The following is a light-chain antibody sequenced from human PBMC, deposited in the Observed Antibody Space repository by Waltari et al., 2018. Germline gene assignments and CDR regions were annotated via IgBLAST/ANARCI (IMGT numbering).Light chain of an antibody. Sequence: SALTQPRSVSGSPGQALPISCSGSSGELCGYHSVSWYQHHPGNAPRLLLYDVNKRPSGVPDRFSGSKSDNTASLTISGVQADDEADYYCCSYVGRYVFGTGTKVTIL. CDR3: CSYVGRYV. V-gene: IGLV2-11*01. CDR1: SGELCGYHS. J-gene: IGLJ1*01. CDR2: DVN.